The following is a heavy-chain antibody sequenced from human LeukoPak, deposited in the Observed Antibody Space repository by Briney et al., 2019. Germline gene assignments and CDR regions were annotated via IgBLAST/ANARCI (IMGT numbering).Heavy chain of an antibody. CDR2: IYSGGST. CDR1: GFTVSSNY. J-gene: IGHJ4*02. V-gene: IGHV3-53*01. D-gene: IGHD2-2*01. CDR3: ARTVDCSSTSCYEFDY. Sequence: PGGSLRLSCAASGFTVSSNYMSWVRQAPGNGLEWVSVIYSGGSTYYADSVKGRFTISRDNSKNTLCLQMNSLRAEDTAVYYCARTVDCSSTSCYEFDYWGQGTLVTVSS.